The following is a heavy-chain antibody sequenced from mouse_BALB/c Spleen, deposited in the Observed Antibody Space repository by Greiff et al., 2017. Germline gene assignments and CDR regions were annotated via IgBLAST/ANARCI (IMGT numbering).Heavy chain of an antibody. D-gene: IGHD3-1*01. CDR1: GYTFTSYS. CDR3: TRVGADRATFAY. J-gene: IGHJ3*01. Sequence: VQLQQSGAELVKPGASVKLSCKASGYTFTSYSMYWVKQTPGQGLEWIGEINPSNGGTNFTEKFKSKATLTVDKSSSTAYMQLSSLTSEDSAVYYSTRVGADRATFAYWGQGTLVTVSA. V-gene: IGHV1S81*02. CDR2: INPSNGGT.